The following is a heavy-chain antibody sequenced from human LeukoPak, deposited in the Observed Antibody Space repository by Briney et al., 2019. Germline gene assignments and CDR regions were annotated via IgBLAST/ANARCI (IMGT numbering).Heavy chain of an antibody. CDR2: IFYSGST. CDR3: AKSNGYGLIDI. V-gene: IGHV4-59*12. J-gene: IGHJ3*02. CDR1: GFTFSTYT. Sequence: KSGGSLRLSCAASGFTFSTYTMTWVRQAPGKGLEWIGNIFYSGSTYYGSSLKSRLTISLDTSRNQFSLKLNSVTAAVTAVYYCAKSNGYGLIDIWGQGTMVTVSS. D-gene: IGHD3-10*01.